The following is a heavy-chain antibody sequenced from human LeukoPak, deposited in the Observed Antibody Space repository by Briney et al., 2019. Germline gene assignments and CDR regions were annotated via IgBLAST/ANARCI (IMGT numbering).Heavy chain of an antibody. Sequence: SETLSLTCTVSGGSISSSSYYWGWIRQPPGKGLEWIGSIYYSGSTYYNPSLKSRVTISVDTSKNQFSLKLSSVTAADTAVYYCASYDFWSGYSAYWGQGTLVTVSS. D-gene: IGHD3-3*01. V-gene: IGHV4-39*07. J-gene: IGHJ4*02. CDR2: IYYSGST. CDR1: GGSISSSSYY. CDR3: ASYDFWSGYSAY.